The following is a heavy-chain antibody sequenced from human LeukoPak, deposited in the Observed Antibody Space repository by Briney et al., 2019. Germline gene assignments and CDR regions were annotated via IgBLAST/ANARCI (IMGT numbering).Heavy chain of an antibody. CDR1: GGSISSSSYY. CDR2: IYYSGST. D-gene: IGHD3-22*01. CDR3: ARQAAYYDSSGYYYVNDY. Sequence: MASETLSLTCTISGGSISSSSYYWGWIRQPPGKGLEWIGSIYYSGSTYYNPSLKSRVTISVDTSKNQFSLKLSSVTAADTAVYYCARQAAYYDSSGYYYVNDYWGQGTLVTVSS. J-gene: IGHJ4*02. V-gene: IGHV4-39*01.